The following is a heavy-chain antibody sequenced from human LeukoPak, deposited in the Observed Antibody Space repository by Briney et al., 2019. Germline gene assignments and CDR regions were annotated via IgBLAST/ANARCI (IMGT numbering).Heavy chain of an antibody. Sequence: ETLSLTCAVSGFTFSSYYLQWIRQPPGKGLEWVWRINSGGSTTTYAASVKGRFTISRDNAKNTLYLQMSSLRPEDTAVYYCARVGASTGAYWGQGTLVTVSS. D-gene: IGHD1-26*01. J-gene: IGHJ4*02. CDR1: GFTFSSYY. CDR3: ARVGASTGAY. V-gene: IGHV3-74*03. CDR2: INSGGSTT.